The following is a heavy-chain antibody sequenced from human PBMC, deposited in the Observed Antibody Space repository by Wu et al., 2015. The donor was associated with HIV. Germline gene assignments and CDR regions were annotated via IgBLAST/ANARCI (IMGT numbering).Heavy chain of an antibody. CDR1: GYTFTSYG. J-gene: IGHJ4*02. Sequence: QVQLVQSGAEVKKPGASVKVSRKASGYTFTSYGISWVRQAPGQGLEWMGWINPNNGGTNYAQKFQDRVTLTRDTSVSTAYMEMSGLRSDDTAVYYCARDYYDVLTTYSHYFFDLWGRGTLVTVSS. CDR3: ARDYYDVLTTYSHYFFDL. CDR2: INPNNGGT. V-gene: IGHV1-2*02. D-gene: IGHD3-9*01.